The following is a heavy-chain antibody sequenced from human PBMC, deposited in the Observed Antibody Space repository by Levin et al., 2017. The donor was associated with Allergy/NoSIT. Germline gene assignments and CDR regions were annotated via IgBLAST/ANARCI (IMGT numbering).Heavy chain of an antibody. CDR2: IYYSGST. D-gene: IGHD6-19*01. CDR3: ARGRGHGSGWYRFAFDI. V-gene: IGHV4-61*01. J-gene: IGHJ3*02. Sequence: ASETLSLTCTVSGGSVSSGSYYWSWIRQPPGKGLEWIGYIYYSGSTNYNPSLKSRVTISVDTSKNQFSLKLSSVTAADTAVYYCARGRGHGSGWYRFAFDIWGQGTMVTVSS. CDR1: GGSVSSGSYY.